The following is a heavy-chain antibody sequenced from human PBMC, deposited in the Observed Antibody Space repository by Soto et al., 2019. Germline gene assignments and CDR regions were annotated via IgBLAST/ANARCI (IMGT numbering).Heavy chain of an antibody. V-gene: IGHV6-1*01. J-gene: IGHJ4*02. CDR2: TYYRSKWYN. CDR3: ARDKGPDYYDSSGYNKWYFDY. Sequence: SQTLSLTCAISGDSVSSNSAAWNWIRRSPSRGLERLGRTYYRSKWYNDYAVSVKSRITINPDTSKNQFSLQLNSVTPEDTAVYYCARDKGPDYYDSSGYNKWYFDYWGQGTLVTVSS. CDR1: GDSVSSNSAA. D-gene: IGHD3-22*01.